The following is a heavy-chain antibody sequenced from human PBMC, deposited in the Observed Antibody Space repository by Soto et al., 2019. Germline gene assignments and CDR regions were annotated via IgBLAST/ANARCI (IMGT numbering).Heavy chain of an antibody. J-gene: IGHJ5*02. V-gene: IGHV1-58*02. CDR3: AAGTCSGGSCNWFDP. CDR1: GFTFTSSA. Sequence: ASVKVSCKASGFTFTSSAMQWVRQARGQRLEWIGWIVVGSGNTNYAQKFQERVTITRDMSTSTAYMELSSLRSEDTAVYYCAAGTCSGGSCNWFDPWGQGTLVTVSS. CDR2: IVVGSGNT. D-gene: IGHD2-15*01.